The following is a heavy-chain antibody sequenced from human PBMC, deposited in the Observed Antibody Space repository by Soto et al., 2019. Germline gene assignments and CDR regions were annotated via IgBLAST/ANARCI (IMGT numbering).Heavy chain of an antibody. CDR2: IKQDGSEK. Sequence: AGGSLRLSCGASGFTLSSYWMSLGRPAPGKGVEWVANIKQDGSEKYYVDSVKGRFTISRDNAKNSLYLQMNSLRAEDTAVYYCAREGPWYYDFWSGYADALDIWGQGTMVTVSS. V-gene: IGHV3-7*01. CDR3: AREGPWYYDFWSGYADALDI. CDR1: GFTLSSYW. D-gene: IGHD3-3*01. J-gene: IGHJ3*02.